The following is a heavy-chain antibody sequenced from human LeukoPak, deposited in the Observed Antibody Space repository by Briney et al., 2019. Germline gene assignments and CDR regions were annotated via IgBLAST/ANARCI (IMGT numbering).Heavy chain of an antibody. V-gene: IGHV3-7*01. CDR3: ARGGHTSRRYWEV. J-gene: IGHJ4*02. Sequence: GGSLRLSCAASGFTFSSLWMTWVRQAPGKGPEWVVNIKQDGSDQYYVDSVKGRFTISRDNAKNSVSLQMNSLKAEDTAVYYCARGGHTSRRYWEVWGQGTLVTVSS. CDR2: IKQDGSDQ. D-gene: IGHD2-8*02. CDR1: GFTFSSLW.